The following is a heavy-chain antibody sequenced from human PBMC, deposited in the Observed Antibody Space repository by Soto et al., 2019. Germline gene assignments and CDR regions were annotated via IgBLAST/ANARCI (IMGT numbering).Heavy chain of an antibody. Sequence: LRLSCAASGFTFGTYTMNWVRQVPGKGLEWVSTISSNSAYIYYTDALRGRFTIPRDNAKNSLHLQMNSLRAEDTAVYYCTRDASRDSSARGWFDPWGPGTLVTVSS. CDR3: TRDASRDSSARGWFDP. D-gene: IGHD6-13*01. V-gene: IGHV3-21*01. J-gene: IGHJ5*02. CDR1: GFTFGTYT. CDR2: ISSNSAYI.